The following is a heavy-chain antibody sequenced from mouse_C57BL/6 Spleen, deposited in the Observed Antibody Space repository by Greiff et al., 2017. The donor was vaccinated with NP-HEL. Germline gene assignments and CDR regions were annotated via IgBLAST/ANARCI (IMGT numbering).Heavy chain of an antibody. J-gene: IGHJ1*03. CDR2: IDPSDSET. D-gene: IGHD2-4*01. V-gene: IGHV1-52*01. Sequence: QVQLKESGAELVRPGSSVKLSCKASGYTFTSYWMHWVKQRPIQGLEWIGNIDPSDSETHYNQKFKDKATLTVDKSSSTAYMQLSSLTSEDSAVYYCARGDYDAYFDVWGTGTTVTVSS. CDR3: ARGDYDAYFDV. CDR1: GYTFTSYW.